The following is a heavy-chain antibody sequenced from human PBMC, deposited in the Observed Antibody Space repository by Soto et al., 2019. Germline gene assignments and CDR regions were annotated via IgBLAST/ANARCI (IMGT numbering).Heavy chain of an antibody. CDR3: AKARLELPLNWFDP. V-gene: IGHV3-30*18. J-gene: IGHJ5*02. D-gene: IGHD1-7*01. CDR1: GFTFSNHG. Sequence: GGSLRLSCVASGFTFSNHGMHWVRQAPGKGLEWVAVISYDGSNKYYADSVKGRFTISRDNSKNTLYLQMNSLRAEDTAVYYCAKARLELPLNWFDPWGQGTLVTVSS. CDR2: ISYDGSNK.